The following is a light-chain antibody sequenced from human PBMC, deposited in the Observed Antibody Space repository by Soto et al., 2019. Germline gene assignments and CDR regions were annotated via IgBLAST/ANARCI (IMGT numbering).Light chain of an antibody. CDR2: EVS. Sequence: QSALTQPASVSGSPGQSITISCTGTSSDVGGYNYVSWYQQHPGKAPKLMIYEVSNRPSGVPDRFSGSKSGTSASLAITGLRAEDEGYYYCQSYDTSPVFGGGTKLTVL. V-gene: IGLV2-14*01. CDR1: SSDVGGYNY. J-gene: IGLJ3*02. CDR3: QSYDTSPV.